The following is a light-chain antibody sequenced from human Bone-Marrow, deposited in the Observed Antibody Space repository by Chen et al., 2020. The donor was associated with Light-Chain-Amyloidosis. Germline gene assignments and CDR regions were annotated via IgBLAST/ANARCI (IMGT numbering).Light chain of an antibody. CDR1: NIGSKS. Sequence: SYLLTQPSSVSVAPGQTATIACGGNNIGSKSVHWYQQTPGQAPLLVVYDDSDRPSGIPERLSGSNSGNTATLTISRVEAGDEADYYCQVWDRSSDRPVFGGGTKLTVL. V-gene: IGLV3-21*02. J-gene: IGLJ3*02. CDR3: QVWDRSSDRPV. CDR2: DDS.